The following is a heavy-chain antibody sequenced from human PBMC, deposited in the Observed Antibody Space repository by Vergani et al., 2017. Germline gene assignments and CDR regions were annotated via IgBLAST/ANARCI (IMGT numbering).Heavy chain of an antibody. J-gene: IGHJ4*02. CDR3: ARVGTYNGGAFDY. V-gene: IGHV4-39*07. D-gene: IGHD2-21*02. CDR1: GGSISGSNYY. Sequence: QLQLQESGPGLVKPSETLSLTCTVSGGSISGSNYYWGWIRQPPGKRLEWVGTIYYTGSTYYNPSLKGRVTISVDTSKNQFSLKLSSVTAADTAVYYGARVGTYNGGAFDYWGQGTLVTVSS. CDR2: IYYTGST.